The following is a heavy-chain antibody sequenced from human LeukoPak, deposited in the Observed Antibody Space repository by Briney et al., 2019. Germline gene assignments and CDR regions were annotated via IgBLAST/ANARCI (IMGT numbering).Heavy chain of an antibody. J-gene: IGHJ4*02. CDR3: ARVRVGATIVDY. CDR1: GGSISSGGYY. D-gene: IGHD1-26*01. CDR2: IYHSGST. V-gene: IGHV4-30-2*01. Sequence: PSETLSLTCTVSGGSISSGGYYWSWIRQPPGKGLEWIGYIYHSGSTYYNPSLKSRVTISVDRSKNQFSLKLSSVTAADTAVYYCARVRVGATIVDYWGQGTLVTVSS.